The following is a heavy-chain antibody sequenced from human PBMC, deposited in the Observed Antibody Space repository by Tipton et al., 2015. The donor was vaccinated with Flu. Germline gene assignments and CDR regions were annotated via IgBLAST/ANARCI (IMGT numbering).Heavy chain of an antibody. D-gene: IGHD3-10*01. CDR2: IYSGGST. CDR1: GFSVSSNY. Sequence: QLVQSGGGLIQPGGSLRLSCAASGFSVSSNYMGWVRQAPGKGLEWVPVIYSGGSTYYADSVKGRFTISRDNSKNTLYLQMNSLRAEDTAVYYCAKTRITMVQGVIPSFDYWGQGTLVTVSS. CDR3: AKTRITMVQGVIPSFDY. V-gene: IGHV3-53*01. J-gene: IGHJ4*02.